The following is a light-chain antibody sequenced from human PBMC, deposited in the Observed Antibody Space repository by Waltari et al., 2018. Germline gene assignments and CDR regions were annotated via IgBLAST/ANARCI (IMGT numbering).Light chain of an antibody. J-gene: IGKJ4*01. V-gene: IGKV1-17*01. CDR1: RAIRND. Sequence: DIQLTQSPSSLSASIVDRVIITCRASRAIRNDLAWYQQRPGEVPKRLIFAASNLQSGAPSRFSGWGSETEFTLTISSLQPEDFATYYCLQHNTYPLTFGGGTKVEFK. CDR2: AAS. CDR3: LQHNTYPLT.